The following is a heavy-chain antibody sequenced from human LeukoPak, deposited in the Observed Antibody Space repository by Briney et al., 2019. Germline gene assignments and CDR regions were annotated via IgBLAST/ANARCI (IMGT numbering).Heavy chain of an antibody. CDR2: IYPGDSDT. Sequence: GESLKISCKGSGYSFTSYWIGWVRQMPGKGLEWMGIIYPGDSDTRYSPSFQGQVTISADKSISTAYLQWSSLKASDTAMYYCARLPKLERLWFGESYFDYWGQGTLVTVSS. CDR3: ARLPKLERLWFGESYFDY. CDR1: GYSFTSYW. J-gene: IGHJ4*02. V-gene: IGHV5-51*01. D-gene: IGHD3-10*01.